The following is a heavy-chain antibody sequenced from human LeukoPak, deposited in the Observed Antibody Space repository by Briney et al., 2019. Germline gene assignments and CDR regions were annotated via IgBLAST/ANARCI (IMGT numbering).Heavy chain of an antibody. Sequence: SETLSLTCTVSGGSISSYCWSWIRQPPGKGLEWIGYIYYSASTNYNPSLKSRVTISVDTSKNQFSLKLSSVTAADTAVYYCARDGGKYCSGGSCYQFDYWGQGTLVTVSS. D-gene: IGHD2-15*01. CDR2: IYYSAST. CDR3: ARDGGKYCSGGSCYQFDY. V-gene: IGHV4-59*01. J-gene: IGHJ4*02. CDR1: GGSISSYC.